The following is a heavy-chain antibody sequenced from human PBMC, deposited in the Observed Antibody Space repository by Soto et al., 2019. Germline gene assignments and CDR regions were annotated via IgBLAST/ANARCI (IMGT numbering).Heavy chain of an antibody. CDR2: IIPIFGTA. J-gene: IGHJ4*02. CDR3: ARVVPAGMSFDY. V-gene: IGHV1-69*01. D-gene: IGHD2-2*01. CDR1: GGTFSSYA. Sequence: QVQLVQSGAEVKKPGSSVKVSCKASGGTFSSYAISWVRQAPGQGLEWMGGIIPIFGTANYAQKFQGRFTISAEESKSTDYMELRSLRSEDTAVYYCARVVPAGMSFDYWGQGNLVTVSS.